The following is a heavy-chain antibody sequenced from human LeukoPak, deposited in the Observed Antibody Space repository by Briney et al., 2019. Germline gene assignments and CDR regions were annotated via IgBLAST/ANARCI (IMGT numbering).Heavy chain of an antibody. CDR3: ARIEWERLGRAFDI. D-gene: IGHD1-26*01. J-gene: IGHJ3*02. V-gene: IGHV3-53*01. CDR2: IYSAGAT. CDR1: GFTVSDNY. Sequence: GGSLRLSCAASGFTVSDNYMTWVRQARGKGLVWVSSIYSAGATHYAESVKGRFTISRDNSKNTLYLQMNSLRAEDMAVYYCARIEWERLGRAFDIWGQGTMVTVSS.